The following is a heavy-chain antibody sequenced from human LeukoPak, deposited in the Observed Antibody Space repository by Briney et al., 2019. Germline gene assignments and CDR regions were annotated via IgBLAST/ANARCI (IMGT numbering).Heavy chain of an antibody. Sequence: GGSLRLSCAASGFTFSSYAMSWVRQAPGKGLEWVSSISSSSSYIYYADSVKGRFTISRDNAKNSLYLQMNSLRAEDTAVYYCARAPSSGWSTQYGMDVWGQGTTVTVSS. CDR1: GFTFSSYA. D-gene: IGHD6-19*01. V-gene: IGHV3-21*01. J-gene: IGHJ6*02. CDR2: ISSSSSYI. CDR3: ARAPSSGWSTQYGMDV.